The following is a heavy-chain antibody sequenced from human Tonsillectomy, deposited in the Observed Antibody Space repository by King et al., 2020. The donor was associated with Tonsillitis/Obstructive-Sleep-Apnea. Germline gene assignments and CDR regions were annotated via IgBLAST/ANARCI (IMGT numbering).Heavy chain of an antibody. V-gene: IGHV3-7*03. CDR1: GFTFSSYW. Sequence: VQLVESGGGLVQPGGSLRLSCAASGFTFSSYWMTWVRQAPGKGLEWVANIKQDGSEEYYVDSVKGRFTISRDNAKNSLYLQMNSLRAEDTAVYYCAEDSNYYGSDYWGQGTLVTGSS. D-gene: IGHD3-10*01. J-gene: IGHJ4*02. CDR3: AEDSNYYGSDY. CDR2: IKQDGSEE.